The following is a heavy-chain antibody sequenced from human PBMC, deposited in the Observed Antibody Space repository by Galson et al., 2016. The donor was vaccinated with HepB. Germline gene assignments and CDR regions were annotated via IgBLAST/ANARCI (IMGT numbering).Heavy chain of an antibody. Sequence: SVKVSCKASGYTFTNYGILWVRHAPGQGFEWMGWISAYNGNPNYAQKLKGRVTMTTDTSTNTAYMELRSLRSDDTAVYYCARVRDSSGWYQIRYFDLWGRGTLSLSPQ. D-gene: IGHD6-19*01. CDR2: ISAYNGNP. CDR3: ARVRDSSGWYQIRYFDL. J-gene: IGHJ2*01. CDR1: GYTFTNYG. V-gene: IGHV1-18*01.